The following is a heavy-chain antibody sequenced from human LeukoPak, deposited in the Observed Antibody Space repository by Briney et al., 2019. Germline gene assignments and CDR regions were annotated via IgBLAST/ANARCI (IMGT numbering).Heavy chain of an antibody. Sequence: GASVKVSCKASGYTFTNYGIIWVRQAPGQGLEWMGWISVYNGDTNYAQRLQGRVTMTTDTSTSTAYMELRSLTSDDTAVYYCTREGTGTPLSYYYYMDVWGKGTTVTVSS. CDR3: TREGTGTPLSYYYYMDV. D-gene: IGHD1-1*01. J-gene: IGHJ6*03. CDR2: ISVYNGDT. V-gene: IGHV1-18*01. CDR1: GYTFTNYG.